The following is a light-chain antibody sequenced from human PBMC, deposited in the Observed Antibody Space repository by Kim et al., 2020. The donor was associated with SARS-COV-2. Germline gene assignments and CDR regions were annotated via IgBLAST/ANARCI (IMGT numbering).Light chain of an antibody. CDR3: LQRSNWPRT. CDR2: DAS. V-gene: IGKV3-11*01. Sequence: LSPGDRATLSCRATESVSSSLAWYQQRVGQAPRLLIYDASNRATGVPARFSGSGSGTDFTLTISSLEPEDFAVYYCLQRSNWPRTFGQGTKVDIK. J-gene: IGKJ1*01. CDR1: ESVSSS.